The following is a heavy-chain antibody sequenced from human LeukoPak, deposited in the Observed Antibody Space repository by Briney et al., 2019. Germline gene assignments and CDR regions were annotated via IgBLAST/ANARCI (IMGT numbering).Heavy chain of an antibody. D-gene: IGHD2-15*01. CDR3: ARRGCNGGSCYAY. J-gene: IGHJ4*02. Sequence: GESLKISCKGSGYSFSNDWNGWVRQMPGKGLEWMGIIYPGDSDTRYSPSFQGQVTISVDKSISTAYLQWSSLGASDTAVYYCARRGCNGGSCYAYWGQGTLVTVSS. V-gene: IGHV5-51*01. CDR1: GYSFSNDW. CDR2: IYPGDSDT.